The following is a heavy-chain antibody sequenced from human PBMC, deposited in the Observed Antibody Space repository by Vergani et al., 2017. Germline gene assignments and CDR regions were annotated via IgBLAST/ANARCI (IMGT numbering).Heavy chain of an antibody. D-gene: IGHD3-10*01. Sequence: EVQVLESGGGLVQPGGSLRLSCAASGFTFSSYAMSWVRQAPGKGLEWVSSIRGSGGSTYYADSVKGRFTTSRDTSKNTLYLQMNSLRAEDTAVYYCAKDVWFGEFGRFDPWGQGTLVTVSS. CDR1: GFTFSSYA. V-gene: IGHV3-23*01. J-gene: IGHJ5*02. CDR3: AKDVWFGEFGRFDP. CDR2: IRGSGGST.